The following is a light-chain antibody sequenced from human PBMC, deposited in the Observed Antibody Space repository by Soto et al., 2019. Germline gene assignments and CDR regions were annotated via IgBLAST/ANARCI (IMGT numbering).Light chain of an antibody. J-gene: IGLJ1*01. CDR3: YSYAGSYTFYV. CDR2: DVS. V-gene: IGLV2-11*01. Sequence: QSALTQPRSVSGSHGQSVTISCTGTSSDVGGYHYVSWYQQYPGKAPKLMIYDVSKRPSGVPDRFSGSKSGNTASLTISGLQAEDEADYYCYSYAGSYTFYVFGTGTKLTVL. CDR1: SSDVGGYHY.